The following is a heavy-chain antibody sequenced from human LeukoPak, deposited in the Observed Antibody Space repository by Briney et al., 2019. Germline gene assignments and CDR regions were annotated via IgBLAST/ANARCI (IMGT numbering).Heavy chain of an antibody. Sequence: GGSLRLSCAASGFTLSSYAMSWVRQAPGKGLEWVSAISDTGNTYHADSVKGRFTISRDSSKNTLFLQMNRLRPEDAAVYYCAKDDAWLQYGDWGRGTLVTVSS. V-gene: IGHV3-23*01. CDR1: GFTLSSYA. J-gene: IGHJ4*02. CDR2: ISDTGNT. CDR3: AKDDAWLQYGD. D-gene: IGHD5-24*01.